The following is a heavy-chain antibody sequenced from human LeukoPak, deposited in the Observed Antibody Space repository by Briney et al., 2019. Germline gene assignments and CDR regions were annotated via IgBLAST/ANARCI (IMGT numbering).Heavy chain of an antibody. D-gene: IGHD5-12*01. J-gene: IGHJ4*02. V-gene: IGHV4-61*02. CDR2: IFPGGSV. CDR3: FSEGDF. CDR1: GGSISEGNHF. Sequence: SQTLSLTCTVSGGSISEGNHFWTWIRQPAGKGLEWIGRIFPGGSVNYNPSLESRLTLSIDTSKNQFSLELTSVTAADTAMYCGFSEGDFWGQGALVTVSS.